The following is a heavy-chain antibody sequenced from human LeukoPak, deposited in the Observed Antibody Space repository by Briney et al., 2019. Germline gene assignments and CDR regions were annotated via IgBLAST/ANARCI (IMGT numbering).Heavy chain of an antibody. D-gene: IGHD6-13*01. V-gene: IGHV3-7*01. CDR3: ARWTYSSSWWFVEY. J-gene: IGHJ4*02. CDR1: GFTFSGYW. Sequence: GGSLRLSCAASGFTFSGYWVTWVRQAPGKGLEWVVNIKGDGSEKYYVDSVKGRFTISRDKAKGSLYLQMNSLRAEDTALYYCARWTYSSSWWFVEYWGEGILVTVSS. CDR2: IKGDGSEK.